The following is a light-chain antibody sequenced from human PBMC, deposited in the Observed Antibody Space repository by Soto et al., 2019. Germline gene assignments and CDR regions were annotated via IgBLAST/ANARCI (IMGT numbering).Light chain of an antibody. CDR1: QSVSSSY. CDR2: GAS. J-gene: IGKJ1*01. V-gene: IGKV3-20*01. Sequence: EIVLTQSPGTLSLSPGERATLSCRASQSVSSSYLAWYQQKPGQAPRLLIYGASSRATVIPDRFSGSGSGTDFTLTISRLEPEDVAVYYCQQYGSSPPGTFGQGTKVEI. CDR3: QQYGSSPPGT.